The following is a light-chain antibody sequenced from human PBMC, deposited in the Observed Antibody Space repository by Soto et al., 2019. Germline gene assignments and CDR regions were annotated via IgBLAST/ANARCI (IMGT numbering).Light chain of an antibody. Sequence: QSALTQPPSASGSPGQSVTISCTGTSIDIGGYNYVSWYQQHPGKAPKLMISEVSKRPSGVPDRFSGSKSGNTASLTVSGLQAEDEADYYCNSYAGSNNWVFGGGTKLTVL. J-gene: IGLJ3*02. CDR2: EVS. CDR3: NSYAGSNNWV. CDR1: SIDIGGYNY. V-gene: IGLV2-8*01.